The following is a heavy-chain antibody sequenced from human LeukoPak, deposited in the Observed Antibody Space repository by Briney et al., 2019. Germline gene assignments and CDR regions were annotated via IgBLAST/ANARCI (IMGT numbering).Heavy chain of an antibody. CDR1: GGSISSYY. D-gene: IGHD6-19*01. CDR2: IYYSGST. Sequence: PSETLSLTCTVSGGSISSYYWSWIRQPPGKGLEWIGYIYYSGSTNYNPSLKSRVTISVDTSKNQFSLKLSSVTAADTAVYYCARNPSSVPVAGTIHWGQGTLVTVSS. CDR3: ARNPSSVPVAGTIH. J-gene: IGHJ4*02. V-gene: IGHV4-59*08.